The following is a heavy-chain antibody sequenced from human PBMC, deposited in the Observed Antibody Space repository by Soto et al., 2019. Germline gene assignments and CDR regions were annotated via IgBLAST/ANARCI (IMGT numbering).Heavy chain of an antibody. Sequence: SETLSLTCAVYGGSFSGYYWSWIRQPPGKGLEWIGEINHSGSTNYNPSLKSRVTISVDTSKNQFSLKLSSVTAADTAVYYCARSLAIFGVVTQYNWFDPWDQGTLVTVSS. V-gene: IGHV4-34*01. J-gene: IGHJ5*02. D-gene: IGHD3-3*01. CDR2: INHSGST. CDR1: GGSFSGYY. CDR3: ARSLAIFGVVTQYNWFDP.